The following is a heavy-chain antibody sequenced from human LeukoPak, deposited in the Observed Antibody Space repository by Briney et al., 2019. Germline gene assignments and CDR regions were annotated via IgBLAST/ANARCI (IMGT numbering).Heavy chain of an antibody. CDR2: ISYSGTT. CDR3: ARGFRGDNFDY. D-gene: IGHD7-27*01. J-gene: IGHJ4*02. CDR1: GGSINNYH. V-gene: IGHV4-59*08. Sequence: SETLSLTCTVSGGSINNYHWGWIRQPPGKGLEWIGYISYSGTTNYNPSLKSRVTISVDMSKNQFSLKLSSVTAADTAVYYCARGFRGDNFDYWGQGILVTVSS.